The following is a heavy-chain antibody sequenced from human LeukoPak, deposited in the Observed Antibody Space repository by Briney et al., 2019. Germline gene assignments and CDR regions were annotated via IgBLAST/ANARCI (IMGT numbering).Heavy chain of an antibody. CDR1: GFTFSGSA. CDR3: TRPSGSYSNTDY. D-gene: IGHD1-26*01. Sequence: GGSLRLSCAASGFTFSGSAMHWVRQASGKGLEWVGRIRSKANSYATAYAASVKGRFTISRDDSKNTAYLQMNSLKTEDTAVYYCTRPSGSYSNTDYWGQGTLVTVPS. J-gene: IGHJ4*02. CDR2: IRSKANSYAT. V-gene: IGHV3-73*01.